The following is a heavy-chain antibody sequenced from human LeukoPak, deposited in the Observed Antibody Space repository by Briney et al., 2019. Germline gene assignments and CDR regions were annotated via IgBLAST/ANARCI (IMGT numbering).Heavy chain of an antibody. V-gene: IGHV3-74*01. CDR1: GFTFSTYW. CDR2: INTDGRNT. Sequence: GGSLRLSCAASGFTFSTYWMYWVRQAPGKGLVWVSRINTDGRNTGYADSVKGRFTISRDNAKDSLYLQMDSLRAEDTAVYYCARDGHFDYWGQGTLVTVSS. J-gene: IGHJ4*02. CDR3: ARDGHFDY.